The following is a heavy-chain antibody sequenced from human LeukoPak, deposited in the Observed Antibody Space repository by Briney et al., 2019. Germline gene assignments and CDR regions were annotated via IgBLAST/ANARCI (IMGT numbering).Heavy chain of an antibody. CDR1: GFTFSSYW. D-gene: IGHD5-24*01. Sequence: PGGSLRLSCAASGFTFSSYWMHWVRQAPGKGLEWVSAISASGGSTYYADSVKGRFTISRDNSRNTLYLQMNSLRAEDTAIYYCAKDEMATIRGYFDHWGQGTLVTVSS. J-gene: IGHJ4*02. CDR3: AKDEMATIRGYFDH. CDR2: ISASGGST. V-gene: IGHV3-23*01.